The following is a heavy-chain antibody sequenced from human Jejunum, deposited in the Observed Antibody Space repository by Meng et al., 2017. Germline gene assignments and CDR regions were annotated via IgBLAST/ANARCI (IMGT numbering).Heavy chain of an antibody. CDR2: ISGSDGRT. V-gene: IGHV3-23*04. CDR1: VFTFSNSA. D-gene: IGHD3-16*01. CDR3: AKLTSL. Sequence: VGRGEAGGCLVRPGGSLCLPCAASVFTFSNSATSWVRQAPGKGLEWVSVISGSDGRTYYADSVRGRFTISRDTSKNTLYLQMISLRAEDTAVYYCAKLTSLWGQGTLVTVSS. J-gene: IGHJ4*02.